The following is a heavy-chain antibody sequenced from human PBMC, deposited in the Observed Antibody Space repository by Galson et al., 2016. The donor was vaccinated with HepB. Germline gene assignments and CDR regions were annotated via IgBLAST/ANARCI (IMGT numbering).Heavy chain of an antibody. V-gene: IGHV3-72*01. D-gene: IGHD1-26*01. J-gene: IGHJ1*01. CDR2: IRNKARSYTT. Sequence: SLRLSCAVSGFTFSDHHMDWVRQAPGKGLGWVGRIRNKARSYTTEYAASVKGRFTISRDDSKNSMYLQMNTLQREDTAVYYCARLYNGGYRDQHWGQGALVTVSS. CDR3: ARLYNGGYRDQH. CDR1: GFTFSDHH.